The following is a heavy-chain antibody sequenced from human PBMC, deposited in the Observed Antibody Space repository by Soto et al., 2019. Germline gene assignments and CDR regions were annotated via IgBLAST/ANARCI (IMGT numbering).Heavy chain of an antibody. CDR3: VRDGQICCGGDSAGYYGMDV. CDR2: IWYDGSNK. CDR1: GFTFSSYG. D-gene: IGHD2-21*02. J-gene: IGHJ6*02. V-gene: IGHV3-33*01. Sequence: PGGSLRLSCAASGFTFSSYGMHWVRQAPGKGLEWVAVIWYDGSNKYYADSVKGRFTISRDNSKNTLYLQMNSLRAEDTAVYYCVRDGQICCGGDSAGYYGMDVWGQGTTVTVSS.